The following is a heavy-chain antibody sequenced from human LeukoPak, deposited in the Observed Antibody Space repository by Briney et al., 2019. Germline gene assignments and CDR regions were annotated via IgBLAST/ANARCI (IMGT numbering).Heavy chain of an antibody. CDR3: AKDPGCTSCFHGFDP. Sequence: GASLRLSCAASGFTFSSYAMSWVRQAPGKGLEGVSAVSGSGGSTYYADSVKGRFTISRDNSKNTLYLQMNSLRAEDTAVYYCAKDPGCTSCFHGFDPWGQGTLVTVSS. J-gene: IGHJ5*02. D-gene: IGHD2-2*01. V-gene: IGHV3-23*01. CDR2: VSGSGGST. CDR1: GFTFSSYA.